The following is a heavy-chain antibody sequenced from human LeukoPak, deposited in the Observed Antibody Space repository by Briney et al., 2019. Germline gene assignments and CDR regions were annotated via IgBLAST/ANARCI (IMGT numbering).Heavy chain of an antibody. CDR2: IKQDGSEK. CDR3: ARDEVFRVRTYYDYVWGSYRYGYYYYYMDV. D-gene: IGHD3-16*02. V-gene: IGHV3-7*01. CDR1: GFTFSDYA. J-gene: IGHJ6*03. Sequence: GGSLRLSCAASGFTFSDYAMSWVRQAPGKGLEWVANIKQDGSEKYYVDSVKGRFTISRDNAKNSLYLQMNSLRAEDTAVYYCARDEVFRVRTYYDYVWGSYRYGYYYYYMDVWGKGTTVTVSS.